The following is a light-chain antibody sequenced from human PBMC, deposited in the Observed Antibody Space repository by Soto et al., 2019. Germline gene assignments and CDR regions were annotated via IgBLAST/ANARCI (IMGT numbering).Light chain of an antibody. J-gene: IGKJ5*01. V-gene: IGKV1-9*01. CDR1: QDISSY. CDR3: QQFNTYPIT. CDR2: AAS. Sequence: IQLTQSPSSLSASVGDRVTITCRASQDISSYLAWYQQKPVKAPKLLIYAASTLQSGVPSSFSGSGSGTDFTPTISSLQPEDFATYYCQQFNTYPITFGQGTRLEIK.